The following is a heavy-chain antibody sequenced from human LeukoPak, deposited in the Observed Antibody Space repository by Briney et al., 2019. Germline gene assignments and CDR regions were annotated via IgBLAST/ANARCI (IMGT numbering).Heavy chain of an antibody. CDR1: GYTLTELS. CDR3: ATGGYSSGWDNFDY. Sequence: ASVKVSCKVSGYTLTELSMHWVRQAPGKGLEWMGGFDPEGGETIYAQKFQGRVTMTEDTSTDTAYMELSSLRSEDTAVYYCATGGYSSGWDNFDYWGQGTPVTVSS. J-gene: IGHJ4*02. V-gene: IGHV1-24*01. D-gene: IGHD6-19*01. CDR2: FDPEGGET.